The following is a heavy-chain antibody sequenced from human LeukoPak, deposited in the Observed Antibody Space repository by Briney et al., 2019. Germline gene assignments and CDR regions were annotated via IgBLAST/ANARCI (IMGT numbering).Heavy chain of an antibody. D-gene: IGHD6-13*01. CDR2: IYYSGST. CDR3: ARVGRPGDSSRIAYYFDY. V-gene: IGHV4-59*01. Sequence: ASETLSLTCTVSGGSISSYYWSWIRQPPGKGLEWIGYIYYSGSTNYNPSLKSRVTISVDTSKNQFSLKLSSVTAADTAVYYCARVGRPGDSSRIAYYFDYWGQGTLVTVSS. CDR1: GGSISSYY. J-gene: IGHJ4*02.